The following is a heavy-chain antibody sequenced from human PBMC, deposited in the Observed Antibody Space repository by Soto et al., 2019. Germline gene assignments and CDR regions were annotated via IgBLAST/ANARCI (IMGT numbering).Heavy chain of an antibody. CDR3: ARQDWGSYRFTPNFDY. CDR1: GGSISSYY. V-gene: IGHV4-59*08. CDR2: IYYSGST. J-gene: IGHJ4*02. Sequence: QVQLQESGPGLVKPSETLSLTCTVSGGSISSYYWSWIRQPPGKGLEWIGYIYYSGSTNYNPSLKSRVTISVDTSKNQFSLKLSSVTAADTAVYYCARQDWGSYRFTPNFDYWGQGTLVTVSS. D-gene: IGHD3-16*02.